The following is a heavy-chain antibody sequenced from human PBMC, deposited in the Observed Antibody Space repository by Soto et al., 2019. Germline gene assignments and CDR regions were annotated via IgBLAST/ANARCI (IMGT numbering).Heavy chain of an antibody. J-gene: IGHJ4*02. CDR3: VTDSSGYYSGYYFDY. Sequence: GESLKISCKGSGYSFTSYWIGWVRQMPGKGLEWMGIIYPGDSDTRYSPSFQGQVTISADKSISTAYLQWSSLKASDTAMYYCVTDSSGYYSGYYFDYWGQGTLVTVSS. CDR1: GYSFTSYW. CDR2: IYPGDSDT. D-gene: IGHD3-22*01. V-gene: IGHV5-51*01.